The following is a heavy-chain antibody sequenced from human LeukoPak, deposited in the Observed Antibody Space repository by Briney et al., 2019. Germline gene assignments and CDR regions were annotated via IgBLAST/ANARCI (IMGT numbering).Heavy chain of an antibody. Sequence: SETLSLTCTVSGGSTSSDYWSWIRQSPGKGLEWVGYVYNSGDTGKNPSLKSRVTILLDTSKNQCSLKLTSVSAADTAVYYCARSADISGYWPKVVVDVWGQGTTVTVS. CDR2: VYNSGDT. CDR1: GGSTSSDY. J-gene: IGHJ6*02. V-gene: IGHV4-59*08. D-gene: IGHD3-22*01. CDR3: ARSADISGYWPKVVVDV.